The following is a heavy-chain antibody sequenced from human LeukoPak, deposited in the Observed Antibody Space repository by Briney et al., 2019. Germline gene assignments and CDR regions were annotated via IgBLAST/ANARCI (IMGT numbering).Heavy chain of an antibody. J-gene: IGHJ4*02. CDR3: ASSYYYYDSSGYHSD. Sequence: PGGSLRLSCAASGFTFSSYSMNWVRQAPGKGLEWVSYISSSSSTIYYADSVKGRFTISRDNAKNSLYLQMNSLRAEDTAVYYCASSYYYYDSSGYHSDWGQGTLVTVSS. V-gene: IGHV3-48*04. CDR2: ISSSSSTI. CDR1: GFTFSSYS. D-gene: IGHD3-22*01.